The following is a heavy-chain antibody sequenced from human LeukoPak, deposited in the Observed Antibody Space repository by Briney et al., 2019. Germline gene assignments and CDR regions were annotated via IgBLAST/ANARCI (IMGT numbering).Heavy chain of an antibody. Sequence: PSETLSLTCAVSGGSISSSGYYWAWIRQPPGKGLEWIGSIHNSGGTYYNPSLKSRVTISVDTSKNQFSLKLSSVTAADTAVYYCARDRRYFDWSVKYYYYYMDVWGKGTTVTISS. CDR2: IHNSGGT. CDR3: ARDRRYFDWSVKYYYYYMDV. D-gene: IGHD3-9*01. J-gene: IGHJ6*03. CDR1: GGSISSSGYY. V-gene: IGHV4-39*07.